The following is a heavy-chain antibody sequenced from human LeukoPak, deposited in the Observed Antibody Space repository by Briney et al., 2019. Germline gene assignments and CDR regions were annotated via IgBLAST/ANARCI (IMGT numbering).Heavy chain of an antibody. Sequence: SETLSLTCAVYGGSFSGYYWSWIRQPPGKGLEWIGYIYYSGSTNYNPSLKSRVTISVDTSKNQFSLKLSSVTAADTAVYYCARGYYYDSSGYSTYYYYYGMDVWGQGTTVTVSS. D-gene: IGHD3-22*01. CDR2: IYYSGST. V-gene: IGHV4-59*01. CDR1: GGSFSGYY. CDR3: ARGYYYDSSGYSTYYYYYGMDV. J-gene: IGHJ6*02.